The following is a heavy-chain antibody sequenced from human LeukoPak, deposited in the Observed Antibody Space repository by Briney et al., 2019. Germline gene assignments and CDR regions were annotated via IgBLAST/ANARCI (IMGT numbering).Heavy chain of an antibody. CDR3: ARDTTGYGSGDY. J-gene: IGHJ4*02. V-gene: IGHV3-66*01. D-gene: IGHD3-10*01. Sequence: GGSLRLSCAASGFTVSSNYMSWVRQAPRKGLEWVSVIYSGGSTYYADSVKGRFTISRDNSKNTLYLQMNSLRAEDTAVYYCARDTTGYGSGDYWGQGTLVTVSS. CDR2: IYSGGST. CDR1: GFTVSSNY.